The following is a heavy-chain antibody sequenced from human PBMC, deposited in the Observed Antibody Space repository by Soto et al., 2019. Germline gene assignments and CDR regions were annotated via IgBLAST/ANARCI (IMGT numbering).Heavy chain of an antibody. CDR3: ASSGTQPTASAGMDV. Sequence: EVQLLESGGGLVQPGGSLRLSCAASGFTFSSYAMSWVRQAPGKGLEWVSAISGSGGSTYYADSVKGRFTISRDNSKNTLYLQMNSLRAEDTAVYYCASSGTQPTASAGMDVWGQGTTVTVSS. V-gene: IGHV3-23*01. CDR1: GFTFSSYA. J-gene: IGHJ6*02. CDR2: ISGSGGST.